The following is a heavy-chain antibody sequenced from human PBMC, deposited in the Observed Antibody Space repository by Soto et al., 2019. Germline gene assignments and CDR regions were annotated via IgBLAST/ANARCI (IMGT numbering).Heavy chain of an antibody. Sequence: ASVKVSCKASGYSFTNYYMHWVRQAPGQGLEWMGIINPSGGSTNYAQRFLDRVTMTRDTSTSTVYMELSSLRSEDTAVYYCARDYLVVPHRVIDYWGQGTLVTVSS. CDR1: GYSFTNYY. V-gene: IGHV1-46*01. CDR3: ARDYLVVPHRVIDY. J-gene: IGHJ4*02. CDR2: INPSGGST. D-gene: IGHD2-2*01.